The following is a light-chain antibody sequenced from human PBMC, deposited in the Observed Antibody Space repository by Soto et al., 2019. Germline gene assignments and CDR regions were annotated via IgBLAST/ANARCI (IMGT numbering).Light chain of an antibody. CDR1: SSNIGAGYA. CDR3: QSYDSSLSGFVV. V-gene: IGLV1-40*01. J-gene: IGLJ2*01. Sequence: QSVLTQPPSVSGAPGQRVTISCTGSSSNIGAGYAVHWYQQLPGTAPKLLIYGNSNRPSGVPDRFSGSKSGTSASLAITGLQAEDEADYYCQSYDSSLSGFVVFGGGTKVTVL. CDR2: GNS.